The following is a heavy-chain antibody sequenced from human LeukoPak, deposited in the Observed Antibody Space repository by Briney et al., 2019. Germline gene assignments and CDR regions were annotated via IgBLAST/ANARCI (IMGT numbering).Heavy chain of an antibody. CDR2: INPNSGGT. CDR3: AREERYCSGGSCHPLYAFDI. Sequence: ASVKVSCKASGYTFTGYYMHWVRQAPGQGLEWMGRINPNSGGTNYAQKFQGRVTMTWDTSISTAYMELSRLRSDDTAVYYCAREERYCSGGSCHPLYAFDIWGQGTMVTVSS. V-gene: IGHV1-2*06. J-gene: IGHJ3*02. CDR1: GYTFTGYY. D-gene: IGHD2-15*01.